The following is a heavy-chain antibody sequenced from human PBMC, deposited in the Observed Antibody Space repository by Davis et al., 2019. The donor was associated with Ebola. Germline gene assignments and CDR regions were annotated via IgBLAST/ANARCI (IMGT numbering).Heavy chain of an antibody. V-gene: IGHV3-74*01. D-gene: IGHD3-3*01. CDR3: ARSLRFLEWLYQDAFDI. CDR1: EFTFRSYW. CDR2: INTDGSTT. J-gene: IGHJ3*02. Sequence: PGGSLRLSCVGSEFTFRSYWFHWVRQAPGKGLEWVSRINTDGSTTNYADSVRGRFTISRDNAKNTLFLQMNSLRADDTAVYYCARSLRFLEWLYQDAFDIWGQRTMVTVCS.